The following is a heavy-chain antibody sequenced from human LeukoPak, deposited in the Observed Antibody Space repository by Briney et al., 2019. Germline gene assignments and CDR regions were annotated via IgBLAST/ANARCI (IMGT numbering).Heavy chain of an antibody. J-gene: IGHJ4*02. Sequence: SETLSLTCTVSGGSISSYYWNWIRQPPGKGLEWIGYIYYSGSTNYNPSLESRVSISVDMSKNHFSLKLSSVTAADTAVYYCARNLGGSRYAFDYWGQGTLSPSPQ. CDR3: ARNLGGSRYAFDY. CDR2: IYYSGST. CDR1: GGSISSYY. V-gene: IGHV4-59*01. D-gene: IGHD2-8*01.